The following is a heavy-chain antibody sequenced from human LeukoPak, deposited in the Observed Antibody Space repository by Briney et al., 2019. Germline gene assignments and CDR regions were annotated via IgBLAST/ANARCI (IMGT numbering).Heavy chain of an antibody. V-gene: IGHV4-59*01. CDR2: IYHSGST. CDR1: GGSINSDY. CDR3: ARGDGYNSNSYYFDY. Sequence: PSETLSLTCSVSGGSINSDYWNWIRQPPGKGLEWIGYIYHSGSTNYNPSLKSRVTISIGKSKKQFSLKLISVTAADTAVYYCARGDGYNSNSYYFDYWGQGTLVTVSS. D-gene: IGHD5-12*01. J-gene: IGHJ4*02.